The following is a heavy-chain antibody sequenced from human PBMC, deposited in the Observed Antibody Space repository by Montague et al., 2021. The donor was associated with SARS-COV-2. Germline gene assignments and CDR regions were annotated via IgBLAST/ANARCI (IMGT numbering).Heavy chain of an antibody. CDR2: IFYSGSA. Sequence: SETLSLTCAVSGGSISSSTYYWVWIRQPPGKGLEWVGTIFYSGSAYYDPSLKSRVTVSVDTSKNQSSLKLSSVTAADTAVYYCATHQSGTMMAYWGQGTLVTVPS. D-gene: IGHD3-22*01. CDR3: ATHQSGTMMAY. CDR1: GGSISSSTYY. J-gene: IGHJ4*02. V-gene: IGHV4-39*01.